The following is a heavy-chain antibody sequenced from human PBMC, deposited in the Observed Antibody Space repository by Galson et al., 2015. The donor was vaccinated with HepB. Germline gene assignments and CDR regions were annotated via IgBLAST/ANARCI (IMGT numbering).Heavy chain of an antibody. CDR1: GGSISSYY. CDR3: AREGQINRPLDY. V-gene: IGHV4-4*07. CDR2: IYSSGGT. J-gene: IGHJ4*02. Sequence: SEPLSLTCTVSGGSISSYYWSWIRQPAGKGLEWVGRIYSSGGTNYNPSLKSRVTMSVDTSKNQFSLKLSSVTAADTAVYYCAREGQINRPLDYWGQGTLVTVSS.